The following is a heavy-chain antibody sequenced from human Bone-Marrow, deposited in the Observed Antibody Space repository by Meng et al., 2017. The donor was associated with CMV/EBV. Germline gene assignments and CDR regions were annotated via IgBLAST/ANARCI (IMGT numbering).Heavy chain of an antibody. CDR2: ISWNSGSI. D-gene: IGHD2-2*01. V-gene: IGHV3-9*01. Sequence: SLKISCAASGFTFDDYAMHWVRQAPGKGLEWVPGISWNSGSIGYADSVKGRFTISRDNAKNSLYLQMNSLRAEDTALYYCARWRCSSTSCYLSSRGWRFDYWGQGTLVTVSS. CDR3: ARWRCSSTSCYLSSRGWRFDY. J-gene: IGHJ4*02. CDR1: GFTFDDYA.